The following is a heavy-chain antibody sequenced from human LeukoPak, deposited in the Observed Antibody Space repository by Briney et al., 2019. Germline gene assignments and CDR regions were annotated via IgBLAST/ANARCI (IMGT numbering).Heavy chain of an antibody. V-gene: IGHV3-30*02. CDR3: AKVDRYCSSTSCSEVFDY. CDR2: IPYDGSDQ. CDR1: GFTFSSYD. Sequence: GGSLRLSWAASGFTFSSYDMHWVRQAPGRGLEWVAFIPYDGSDQYYADSVRGRFTISRDNSKNTLYLQMNSLRTEDTAVYYCAKVDRYCSSTSCSEVFDYWGQGTLVTVSS. D-gene: IGHD2-2*01. J-gene: IGHJ4*02.